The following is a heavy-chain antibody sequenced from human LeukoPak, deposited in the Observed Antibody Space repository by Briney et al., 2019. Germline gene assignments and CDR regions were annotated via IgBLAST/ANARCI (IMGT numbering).Heavy chain of an antibody. D-gene: IGHD6-25*01. CDR1: GFTFSSYS. V-gene: IGHV3-23*01. J-gene: IGHJ4*02. CDR3: ARGTGYNTGRSVDY. Sequence: GGSLRLSCTASGFTFSSYSMTWVRQAPGRGLEWVSAISGSGGSTYYADSVRGRFTISRDNSKNTLYLQMNSLRAEDTAVYYCARGTGYNTGRSVDYWGQGTLVTVSS. CDR2: ISGSGGST.